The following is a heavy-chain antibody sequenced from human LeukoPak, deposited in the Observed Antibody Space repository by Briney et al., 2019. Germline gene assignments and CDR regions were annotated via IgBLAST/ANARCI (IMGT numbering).Heavy chain of an antibody. V-gene: IGHV3-48*03. J-gene: IGHJ4*02. D-gene: IGHD6-13*01. CDR1: GLTISSYW. CDR3: ARATFSSSGHSY. CDR2: ISNSGATI. Sequence: GGSLRLSCAASGLTISSYWMNWVRQAPGKGLEWVSYISNSGATIYYADSVKGRFTISRDNAKSSLFLQMNSLRAEDTGVYYCARATFSSSGHSYWGQGTLVTVSS.